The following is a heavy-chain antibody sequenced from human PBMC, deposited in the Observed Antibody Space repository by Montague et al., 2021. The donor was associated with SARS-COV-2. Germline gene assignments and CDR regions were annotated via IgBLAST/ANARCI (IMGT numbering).Heavy chain of an antibody. V-gene: IGHV4-34*01. CDR1: GGSFSGYY. CDR3: ARGARQGYGFRLGSFDS. J-gene: IGHJ4*02. D-gene: IGHD3-10*01. CDR2: INHSGST. Sequence: SETLSLTCAVYGGSFSGYYWNWIRQPPGKGLEWIGEINHSGSTNYNPSLKSRVTMSVDTSKNQFSLKLSSVTAADTAWYYCARGARQGYGFRLGSFDSWGQGTLVTVSS.